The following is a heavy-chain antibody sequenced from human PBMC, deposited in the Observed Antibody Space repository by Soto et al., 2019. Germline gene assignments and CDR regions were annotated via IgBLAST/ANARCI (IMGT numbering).Heavy chain of an antibody. V-gene: IGHV1-8*01. Sequence: GASVKVSCKASGYTFTSYDINWVRQATGQGLEWMGWMNPNSGNTGYAQKFQGRVTMTRNTSISTAYMELSSLRSEDTAVYYCATNYYYGSGTTTGYYYNGMDVWGQGTTVTVSS. D-gene: IGHD3-10*01. CDR1: GYTFTSYD. J-gene: IGHJ6*02. CDR3: ATNYYYGSGTTTGYYYNGMDV. CDR2: MNPNSGNT.